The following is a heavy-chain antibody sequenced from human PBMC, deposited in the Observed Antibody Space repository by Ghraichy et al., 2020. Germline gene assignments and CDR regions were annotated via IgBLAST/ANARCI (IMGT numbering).Heavy chain of an antibody. J-gene: IGHJ5*02. CDR2: IKGDGSET. CDR3: AWGWGKS. Sequence: GESLNISCAASGFSFSSYSMAWVRQAPGKGLEWVANIKGDGSETYYVDSVKGRFAISRDNAKNSLFLQMNSLRAEDTAMYYCAWGWGKSWGQGTLVTVSS. D-gene: IGHD3-16*01. V-gene: IGHV3-7*03. CDR1: GFSFSSYS.